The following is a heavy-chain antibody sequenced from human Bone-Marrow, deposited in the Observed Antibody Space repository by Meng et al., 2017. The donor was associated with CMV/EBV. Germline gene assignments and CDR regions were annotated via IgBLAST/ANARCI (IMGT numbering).Heavy chain of an antibody. J-gene: IGHJ4*02. CDR2: INPNSGGT. D-gene: IGHD6-13*01. CDR1: GYTFTSYY. V-gene: IGHV1-2*02. Sequence: ASVKVSCKASGYTFTSYYMHWVRQAPGQGLEWMGWINPNSGGTNYAQKFQGRVTMTRDTSISTAYMELSRLRSDDTAVYYCARARPRGAAANFDYWGQGTLVTSPQ. CDR3: ARARPRGAAANFDY.